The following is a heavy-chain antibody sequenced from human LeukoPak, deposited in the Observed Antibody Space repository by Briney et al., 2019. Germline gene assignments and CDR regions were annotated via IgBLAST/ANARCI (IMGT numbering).Heavy chain of an antibody. CDR2: IYTSGST. CDR3: ARGVVAAAGRTFDF. J-gene: IGHJ4*02. CDR1: GGAISSGSYY. D-gene: IGHD6-13*01. Sequence: SETLSLTCTVSGGAISSGSYYWSWIRQPAGKGLEWIGRIYTSGSTTYNSSLKSRVTISLDTSKNHFSLRLSSVTAADTAVYYCARGVVAAAGRTFDFWGQGTLVTVSS. V-gene: IGHV4-61*02.